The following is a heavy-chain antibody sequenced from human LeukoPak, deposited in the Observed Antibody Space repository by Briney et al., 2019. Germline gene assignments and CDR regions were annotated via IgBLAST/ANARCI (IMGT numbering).Heavy chain of an antibody. CDR3: AKDMKQQPLGDYY. Sequence: GRSLRLSCAASGFTFSSYGMHWVRQAPGKGLEWVAVISYDGSNKYYADSVKGRFTISRDNSKNTLYLQMNSLRAEDTAVYYCAKDMKQQPLGDYYWGQGTLVTVSS. J-gene: IGHJ4*02. D-gene: IGHD3-16*01. V-gene: IGHV3-30*18. CDR2: ISYDGSNK. CDR1: GFTFSSYG.